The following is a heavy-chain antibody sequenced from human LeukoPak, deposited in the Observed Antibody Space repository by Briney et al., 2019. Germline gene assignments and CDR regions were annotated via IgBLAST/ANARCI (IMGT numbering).Heavy chain of an antibody. CDR3: ARGARIVLMVYAPGDY. CDR2: INHSGST. CDR1: GGSFSGYY. Sequence: TSETLSLTCAVYGGSFSGYYWSWIRQPPGKGLEWIGEINHSGSTNYNPSLKSRVTISVDASKNQFSLKLSSVTAADTAVYYCARGARIVLMVYAPGDYWGQGTLVTVSS. D-gene: IGHD2-8*01. V-gene: IGHV4-34*01. J-gene: IGHJ4*02.